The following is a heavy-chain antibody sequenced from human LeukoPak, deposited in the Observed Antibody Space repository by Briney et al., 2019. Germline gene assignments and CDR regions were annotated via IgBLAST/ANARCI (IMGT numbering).Heavy chain of an antibody. CDR1: GFTFSSYA. J-gene: IGHJ4*02. CDR3: ARSAPGLDY. CDR2: ISSSGTTI. Sequence: GGPLRLSCAASGFTFSSYAMNWVRQAPGEGLEWISDISSSGTTIYYADSVKGRFTISRDNAQNSLYLQMNSLRAEDTAVYYCARSAPGLDYWGQGTLVTVSS. V-gene: IGHV3-48*03. D-gene: IGHD6-13*01.